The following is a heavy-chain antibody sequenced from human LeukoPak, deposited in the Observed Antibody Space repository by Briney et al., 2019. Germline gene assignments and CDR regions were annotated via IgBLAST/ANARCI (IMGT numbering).Heavy chain of an antibody. J-gene: IGHJ2*01. CDR2: ISWNSGSI. CDR1: GFTFDDYA. CDR3: ASNQWPKWYFDL. V-gene: IGHV3-9*01. Sequence: GGSLRLSCAASGFTFDDYAMHWVRQAPGKGLEWVSGISWNSGSIGYADSVKGRFTISRDNPKNTVYLQMNSLRAEDTAVYYCASNQWPKWYFDLWGRGTLLTVSS. D-gene: IGHD6-19*01.